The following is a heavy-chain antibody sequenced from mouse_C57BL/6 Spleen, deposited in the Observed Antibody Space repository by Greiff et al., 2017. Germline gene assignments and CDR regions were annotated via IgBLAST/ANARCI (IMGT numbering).Heavy chain of an antibody. CDR2: IRNKANGYTT. J-gene: IGHJ2*01. V-gene: IGHV7-3*01. Sequence: EVQLVESGGGLVQPGGSLSLSCAASGFTFTDYYMSWVRQPPGKALEWLGFIRNKANGYTTEYSASVKGRFTISRDNSQSILYLQMNALRAEDSATYYCARYRTGIDYWGQGTTLTVSS. CDR3: ARYRTGIDY. D-gene: IGHD4-1*01. CDR1: GFTFTDYY.